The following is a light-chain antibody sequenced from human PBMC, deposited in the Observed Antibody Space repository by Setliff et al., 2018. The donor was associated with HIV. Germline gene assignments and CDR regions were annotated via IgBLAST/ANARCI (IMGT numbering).Light chain of an antibody. V-gene: IGLV1-44*01. CDR2: KNN. CDR1: SSNIGSNT. CDR3: AAWDDSLSVFV. Sequence: QSVLTQPAPASGTPGQRVTISCSGSSSNIGSNTVNWYQQVPGTAPKLLIYKNNQRPSGVPDRFSGSKSGTSASLAISGLQSEDEADYYCAAWDDSLSVFVFGTGTKVTVL. J-gene: IGLJ1*01.